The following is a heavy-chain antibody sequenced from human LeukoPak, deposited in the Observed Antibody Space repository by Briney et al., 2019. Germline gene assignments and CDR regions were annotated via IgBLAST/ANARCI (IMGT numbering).Heavy chain of an antibody. J-gene: IGHJ4*02. CDR1: GYTFTSYY. V-gene: IGHV1-46*01. D-gene: IGHD3-22*01. Sequence: ASVKVSCKASGYTFTSYYMHWVRQAPGQGLEWMGIINPSGGSTSYAQKFQGRVTMTRDTSTSTVYMELSSLRPEDTAVYYCAREVRYYYDSSGYHGSYYFDYWGQGTLVTVSS. CDR3: AREVRYYYDSSGYHGSYYFDY. CDR2: INPSGGST.